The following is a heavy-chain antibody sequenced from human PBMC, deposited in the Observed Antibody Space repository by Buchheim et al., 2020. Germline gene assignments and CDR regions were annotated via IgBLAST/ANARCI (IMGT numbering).Heavy chain of an antibody. CDR1: GFTFDNYA. J-gene: IGHJ4*02. Sequence: EVQLLESGGALVQPGGSLRLSCVASGFTFDNYAMNWVRQAPGKGLEWVSGVSGSALSTYYAASVKGRFTISSDNSKHTLYLQMNSLRVDDTAIYYCAKDGTYYYDSGSYPSHWGQGTL. V-gene: IGHV3-23*01. CDR3: AKDGTYYYDSGSYPSH. D-gene: IGHD3-10*01. CDR2: VSGSALST.